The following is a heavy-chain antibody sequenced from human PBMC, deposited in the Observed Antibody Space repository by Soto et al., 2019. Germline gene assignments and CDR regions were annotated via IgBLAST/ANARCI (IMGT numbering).Heavy chain of an antibody. CDR1: GVSMRNSY. CDR2: ISTSGNT. CDR3: ARGGGVPALGDP. Sequence: SETLSLTCTVSGVSMRNSYWTWIRQSAGKGLEWIGRISTSGNTNYNPSLNSRLTMSVDTSKNQVSLKLTSVTAADTAVYYCARGGGVPALGDPWGQGTLVTVS. D-gene: IGHD3-16*01. J-gene: IGHJ5*02. V-gene: IGHV4-4*07.